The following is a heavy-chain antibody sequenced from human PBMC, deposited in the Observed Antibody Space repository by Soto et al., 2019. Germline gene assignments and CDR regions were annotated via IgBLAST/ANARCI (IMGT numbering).Heavy chain of an antibody. V-gene: IGHV4-59*01. CDR2: IHYSGTT. CDR1: GGSMRKYF. Sequence: PSETLSLTCTVSGGSMRKYFGTWIRQPPGKGLEWIGYIHYSGTTSFFPCYNPSLRSRVTISEATSKNQFSLKLLSVTTADTAVYFCAAGEASSRNLAPYYLDFWGQGTLVTVSS. J-gene: IGHJ4*02. CDR3: AAGEASSRNLAPYYLDF. D-gene: IGHD6-13*01.